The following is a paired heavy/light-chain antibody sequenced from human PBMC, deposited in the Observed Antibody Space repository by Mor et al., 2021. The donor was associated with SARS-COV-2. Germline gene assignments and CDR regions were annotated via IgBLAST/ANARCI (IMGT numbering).Light chain of an antibody. CDR2: DAS. CDR3: QQYDNPLFT. V-gene: IGKV1-33*01. CDR1: QDISNY. J-gene: IGKJ3*01. Sequence: DIQMTQSPSSLSASVGDRVTITCQASQDISNYLNWYQQKPGKAPKLLIYDASNLETGVPSRFSGSGSGTDFTFTISSLQPEDIATYYCQQYDNPLFTFGPGTKVDIK.
Heavy chain of an antibody. V-gene: IGHV3-21*01. CDR2: ISSSSSYI. D-gene: IGHD1-26*01. Sequence: EVQLVESGGGLVKPGGSLRLSCAASGFTFSSYSMNWVRQAPGKGLEWVSSISSSSSYIYYADSVKGRFTISRDNAKNSLYLQMNSLRAEDTAVYYCARDRGAGPKWDPDAFDIWGQGTMVTVSS. CDR1: GFTFSSYS. J-gene: IGHJ3*02. CDR3: ARDRGAGPKWDPDAFDI.